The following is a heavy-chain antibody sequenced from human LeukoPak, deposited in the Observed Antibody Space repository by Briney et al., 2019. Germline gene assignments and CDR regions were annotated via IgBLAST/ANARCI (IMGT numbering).Heavy chain of an antibody. J-gene: IGHJ4*02. CDR2: ISSSGSTI. V-gene: IGHV3-48*03. Sequence: GGSLRLSCAASGFTFSSYEMNWVCQAPGKGLEWVSYISSSGSTIYYADSVKGRFTISRDNAKNSLYLQMNSLRAEDTAVYYCARDFGQWELDGGYYFDYWGQGTLVTVSS. CDR1: GFTFSSYE. CDR3: ARDFGQWELDGGYYFDY. D-gene: IGHD1-26*01.